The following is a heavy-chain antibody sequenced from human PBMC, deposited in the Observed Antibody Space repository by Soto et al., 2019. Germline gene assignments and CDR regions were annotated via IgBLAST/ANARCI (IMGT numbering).Heavy chain of an antibody. V-gene: IGHV3-33*01. CDR1: GFTFSSYG. CDR3: ARVLTTVPTGSGMDV. CDR2: IWYDGSNK. J-gene: IGHJ6*02. D-gene: IGHD4-17*01. Sequence: GGSLRLSCAASGFTFSSYGMHWVRQAPGKGLEWVAVIWYDGSNKYYADSVKGRFTISRDNSKNTLYLQMNSLGAEDTAVYYCARVLTTVPTGSGMDVWGQGTTVTVSS.